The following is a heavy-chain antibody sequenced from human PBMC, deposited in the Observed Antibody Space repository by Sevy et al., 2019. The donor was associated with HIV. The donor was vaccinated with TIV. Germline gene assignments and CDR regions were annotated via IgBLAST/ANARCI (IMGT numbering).Heavy chain of an antibody. V-gene: IGHV3-48*03. CDR2: ISSSGSTI. J-gene: IGHJ4*02. Sequence: GGSLRLSCAASGFTFSSYEMNWVRQAPGKGLEWVSYISSSGSTIYYADSVKGRFTISSDNAKNSLYLQMNSLRAEDTAVYYCARDPNYYDSSGYSYYFDYWGQGTLVTVSS. CDR1: GFTFSSYE. D-gene: IGHD3-22*01. CDR3: ARDPNYYDSSGYSYYFDY.